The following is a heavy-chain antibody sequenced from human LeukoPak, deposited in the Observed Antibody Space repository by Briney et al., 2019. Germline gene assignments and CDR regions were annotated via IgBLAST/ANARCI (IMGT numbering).Heavy chain of an antibody. J-gene: IGHJ4*02. D-gene: IGHD1-26*01. CDR2: TYFRSKWYN. Sequence: SQTLSLTCAISGDSVSSNSAAWHWIRQSPSRGPEWLGRTYFRSKWYNDFAVSVKSRITINADTSKNLFSLQLNSVTPEDTAAYYCARDGGSYYYFDYWGQGILVTVSS. CDR1: GDSVSSNSAA. V-gene: IGHV6-1*01. CDR3: ARDGGSYYYFDY.